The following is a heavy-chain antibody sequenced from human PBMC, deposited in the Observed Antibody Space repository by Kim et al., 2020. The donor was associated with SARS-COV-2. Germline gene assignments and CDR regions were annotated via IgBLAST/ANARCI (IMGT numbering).Heavy chain of an antibody. CDR3: AKDYYGSGNYLDY. D-gene: IGHD3-10*01. V-gene: IGHV3-30*18. CDR2: ISYDGSNE. CDR1: GFSFSNYA. J-gene: IGHJ4*02. Sequence: GGSLRLSCAASGFSFSNYAMHWVRQAPGKGLEWVAVISYDGSNEHYADSVKGRFTISRDNSKNTLYLQLNSRGAEDTAMYYCAKDYYGSGNYLDYWGQGTLVTVSS.